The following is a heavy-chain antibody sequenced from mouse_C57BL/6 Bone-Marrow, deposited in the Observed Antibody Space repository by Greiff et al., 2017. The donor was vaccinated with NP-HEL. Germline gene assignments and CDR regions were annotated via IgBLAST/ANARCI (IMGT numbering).Heavy chain of an antibody. CDR2: IYPRSGNT. Sequence: QVQLQQSGAELARPGASVKLSCKASGYTFTSYGISWVKQRTGQGLEWIGEIYPRSGNTYYNEKFKGKATLTADKSSSTAYMELRSLTSEDSEVYFCARYEDNWYFDVWGTGNTVTVSA. V-gene: IGHV1-81*01. CDR1: GYTFTSYG. CDR3: ARYEDNWYFDV. D-gene: IGHD2-12*01. J-gene: IGHJ1*03.